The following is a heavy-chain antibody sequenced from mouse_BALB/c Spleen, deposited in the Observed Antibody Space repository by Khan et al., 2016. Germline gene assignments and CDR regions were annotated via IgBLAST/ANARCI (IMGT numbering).Heavy chain of an antibody. J-gene: IGHJ3*01. D-gene: IGHD4-1*01. Sequence: QVQLKQSGAELAKPGASVKMSCKASGYTFTSYWMHWVKQRPGQGLEWIGYINPSTGYTEYNQKFKDKATLTADKSSSTAYMQLSSLTSEYSAVYYCAITVFAYWGQGTLVTVSA. CDR3: AITVFAY. V-gene: IGHV1-7*01. CDR1: GYTFTSYW. CDR2: INPSTGYT.